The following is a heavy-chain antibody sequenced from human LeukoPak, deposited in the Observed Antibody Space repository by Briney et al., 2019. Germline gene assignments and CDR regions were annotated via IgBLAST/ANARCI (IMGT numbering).Heavy chain of an antibody. CDR2: IYHSGST. D-gene: IGHD4-17*01. Sequence: SETLSLTCAVSGYSISSGYYWGWIRQPPGKGLEWIGSIYHSGSTYYTPSLKSRVTISVDTSKNHFSLKLSSVTAADTAVYYCAREGDYGAYIAYWGQGTPVTASS. CDR1: GYSISSGYY. CDR3: AREGDYGAYIAY. V-gene: IGHV4-38-2*02. J-gene: IGHJ4*02.